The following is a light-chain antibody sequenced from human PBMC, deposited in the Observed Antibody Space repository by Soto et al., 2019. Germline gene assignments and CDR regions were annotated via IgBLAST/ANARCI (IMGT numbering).Light chain of an antibody. CDR3: QQFDSSVT. V-gene: IGKV3-20*01. J-gene: IGKJ1*01. CDR2: GAS. CDR1: QSVSSTF. Sequence: EIVLTQSPGSLSLSPGERATLSCRSSQSVSSTFFAWYQQRPGQAPRLLMYGASSRATGIPERFSGSGSGTDFTITISRPEPEDFAVYYGQQFDSSVTFGQGTKVEIK.